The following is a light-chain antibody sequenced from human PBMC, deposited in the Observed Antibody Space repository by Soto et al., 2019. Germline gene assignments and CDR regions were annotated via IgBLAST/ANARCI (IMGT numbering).Light chain of an antibody. J-gene: IGKJ1*01. CDR2: DAS. V-gene: IGKV1-5*01. CDR3: QQYNSYPGT. Sequence: DIQMTQSPSTLSASVGDRVTITCRASQSISSWLAWYQQKPGKAPKLLIYDASSLESGVPSRFSGSGSGTEFTLTISSLQPDEFATYYCQQYNSYPGTFGQGTKVEIK. CDR1: QSISSW.